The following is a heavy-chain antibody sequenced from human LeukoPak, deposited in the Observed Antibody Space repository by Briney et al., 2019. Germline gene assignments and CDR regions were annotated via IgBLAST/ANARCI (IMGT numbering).Heavy chain of an antibody. CDR1: GFVFSTFW. D-gene: IGHD3/OR15-3a*01. V-gene: IGHV3-7*01. CDR3: ASGRHDFLH. CDR2: INLDGTEE. J-gene: IGHJ4*02. Sequence: GGSLRLSCAASGFVFSTFWMTWVRQTPGKGLEWVANINLDGTEEHYVDSFLKGRFTISRDNAKNSLYLQMNDLRVEDTPVYYCASGRHDFLHWGQGTLVTVSS.